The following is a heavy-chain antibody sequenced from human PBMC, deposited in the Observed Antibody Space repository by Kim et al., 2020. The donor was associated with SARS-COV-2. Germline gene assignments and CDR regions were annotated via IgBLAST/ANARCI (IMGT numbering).Heavy chain of an antibody. Sequence: SYNPSLKSRVTISVDTSKNQFSLKLSSVGAAERAVDYCARGRDSSGNFDYWGQRTLVTVSS. J-gene: IGHJ4*02. V-gene: IGHV4-34*01. D-gene: IGHD3-22*01. CDR3: ARGRDSSGNFDY.